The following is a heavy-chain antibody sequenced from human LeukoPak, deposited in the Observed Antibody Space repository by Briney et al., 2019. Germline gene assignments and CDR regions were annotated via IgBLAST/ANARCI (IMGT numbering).Heavy chain of an antibody. CDR2: IYTSGST. J-gene: IGHJ2*01. CDR1: GGSISSYY. Sequence: PSETLSLTCTVSGGSISSYYWSWIRQPAGKGLEWIGRIYTSGSTNYNPSLKSRVTMSVDTSKNQFSPKLSSVTAADTAVYYCARDSSSWSYWYFDLWGRGTLVTVSS. D-gene: IGHD6-13*01. V-gene: IGHV4-4*07. CDR3: ARDSSSWSYWYFDL.